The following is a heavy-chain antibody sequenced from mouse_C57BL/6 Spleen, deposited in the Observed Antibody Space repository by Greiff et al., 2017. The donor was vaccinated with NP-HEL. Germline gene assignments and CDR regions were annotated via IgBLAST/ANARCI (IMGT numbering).Heavy chain of an antibody. V-gene: IGHV1-82*01. CDR2: IYPGDGDT. J-gene: IGHJ2*01. CDR3: ARSLAG. CDR1: GYAFSSSW. Sequence: LEESGPELVKPGASVKISCKASGYAFSSSWMNWVKQRPGKGLEWIGRIYPGDGDTNYNGKFKGKATLTADKSSSTAYMQLSSLTSEDSAVYFCARSLAGWGQGTTLTVSS.